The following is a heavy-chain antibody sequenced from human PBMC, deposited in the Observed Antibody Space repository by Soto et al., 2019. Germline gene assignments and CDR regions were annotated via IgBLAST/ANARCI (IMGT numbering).Heavy chain of an antibody. CDR1: GFTFNTYA. D-gene: IGHD1-26*01. CDR2: ITHDGTEQ. Sequence: QVQLMESGGGVVQPGRSLRLSCAESGFTFNTYAMHLVRKAPGKGLEWVAGITHDGTEQYYADSVKGRFTISRDNSKNTLYLQMNSLGLEDMSIYHCAKRGILGAQGMAYFDLWGRGTLVTVSS. CDR3: AKRGILGAQGMAYFDL. J-gene: IGHJ2*01. V-gene: IGHV3-30*18.